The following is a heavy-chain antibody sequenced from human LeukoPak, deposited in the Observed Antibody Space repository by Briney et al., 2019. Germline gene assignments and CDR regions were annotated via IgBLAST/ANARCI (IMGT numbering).Heavy chain of an antibody. D-gene: IGHD6-19*01. CDR3: ARDSVAVAGDYYYMDV. Sequence: GASVKVSCKAFGYTFTSNYMHWVRQAPGQGPEWMGVISPSGGSTTYAQKFQGRVTLTRDMSTSTDYLELRSLRSDDTAVYYCARDSVAVAGDYYYMDVWGKGTTVTASS. CDR1: GYTFTSNY. CDR2: ISPSGGST. V-gene: IGHV1-46*01. J-gene: IGHJ6*03.